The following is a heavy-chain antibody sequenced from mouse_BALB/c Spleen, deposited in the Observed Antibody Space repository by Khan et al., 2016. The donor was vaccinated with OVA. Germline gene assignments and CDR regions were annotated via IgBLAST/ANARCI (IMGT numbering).Heavy chain of an antibody. D-gene: IGHD1-1*01. J-gene: IGHJ3*01. CDR2: VSTGGSYT. V-gene: IGHV5-6*01. CDR1: GFTFSTYG. Sequence: EVELVESGGDLVKPGGSLKLSCAASGFTFSTYGMSWVRQTPDKRLEWVATVSTGGSYTYYPDSVKGRFTISRDNAKNTLYLQMSGLKSEDTAMFYCTRRVYYYDDEGFAYWGQGTLVTVSA. CDR3: TRRVYYYDDEGFAY.